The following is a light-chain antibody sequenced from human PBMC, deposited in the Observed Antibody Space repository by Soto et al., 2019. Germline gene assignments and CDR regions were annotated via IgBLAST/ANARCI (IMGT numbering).Light chain of an antibody. CDR3: QQYNSHPWT. CDR1: QSVSSY. Sequence: EIVLTQSPATLSLSPVGRATLSCRASQSVSSYLAWYQQKPGQAPRLLIYGASTRATGIPARFSGSGSGTEFTLTISSLQTDDFGTYYCQQYNSHPWTFGQGTKVDIK. J-gene: IGKJ1*01. V-gene: IGKV3-15*01. CDR2: GAS.